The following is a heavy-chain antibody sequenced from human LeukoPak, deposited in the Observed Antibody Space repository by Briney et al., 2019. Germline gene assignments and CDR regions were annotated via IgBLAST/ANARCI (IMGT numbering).Heavy chain of an antibody. CDR1: GYTFSGYY. Sequence: ASVKVSCKASGYTFSGYYMHWVRQAPGQGLEWMGWINPDSGGTNYAQKFQGRVTMTRDTSISTAYMELSRLRYDDTAIYYCARGVVRGDYYYYIDVWGKGTTVTISS. CDR3: ARGVVRGDYYYYIDV. J-gene: IGHJ6*03. D-gene: IGHD3-10*01. CDR2: INPDSGGT. V-gene: IGHV1-2*02.